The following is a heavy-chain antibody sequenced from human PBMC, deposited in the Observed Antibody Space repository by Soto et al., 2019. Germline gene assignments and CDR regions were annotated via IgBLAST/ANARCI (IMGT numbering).Heavy chain of an antibody. Sequence: GASVKVSCKASGYTFTGYFMHWVRQAPGQGLEWMGWINPYSGGADYAQSFQGRVTMTRDTSISTVYMELSRLRFDDTAVYYCARASRGPYYNSPLDTWGQGTVVTVSS. D-gene: IGHD3-10*01. CDR2: INPYSGGA. CDR3: ARASRGPYYNSPLDT. CDR1: GYTFTGYF. V-gene: IGHV1-2*02. J-gene: IGHJ5*02.